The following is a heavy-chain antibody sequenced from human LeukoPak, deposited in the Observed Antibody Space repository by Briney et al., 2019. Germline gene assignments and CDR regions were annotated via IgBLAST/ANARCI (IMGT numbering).Heavy chain of an antibody. CDR3: AKDRTTGTTPTEFDY. Sequence: GGSLRLSCAASGFTFDDYTMHWVRQAPGEGLEWVSLISWDGGSTYYADSVKGRFTISRDNSKNSLYLQMNSLRTEDAALYYCAKDRTTGTTPTEFDYCGQGTLVTVSS. V-gene: IGHV3-43*01. CDR1: GFTFDDYT. CDR2: ISWDGGST. D-gene: IGHD1-1*01. J-gene: IGHJ4*02.